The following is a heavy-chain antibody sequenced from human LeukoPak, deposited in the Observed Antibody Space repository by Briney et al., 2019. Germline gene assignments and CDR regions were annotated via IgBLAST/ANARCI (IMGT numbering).Heavy chain of an antibody. CDR1: GYTFTSYY. D-gene: IGHD3-22*01. J-gene: IGHJ5*02. CDR3: ARASWGYYDSSGYP. Sequence: ASVKVSCKASGYTFTSYYMHWVRQAPGQGLEWMGWINPNSGGTNYAQKFQGRVTMTRDTSISTAYMELSRLRSDDTAVYYCARASWGYYDSSGYPWGQGTLVTVSS. V-gene: IGHV1-2*02. CDR2: INPNSGGT.